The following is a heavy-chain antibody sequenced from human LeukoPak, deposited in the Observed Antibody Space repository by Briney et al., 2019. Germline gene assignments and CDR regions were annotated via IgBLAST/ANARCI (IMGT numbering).Heavy chain of an antibody. V-gene: IGHV4-39*01. CDR2: IYYSGST. CDR1: GRSISSSSHY. D-gene: IGHD5-18*01. J-gene: IGHJ4*02. Sequence: SETLSLTYTVSGRSISSSSHYWGWIRQPPGKGLEWIGSIYYSGSTYYNPSLKSRVTISVDTSKNQFSLKLSSVTAADTAVYYRARHLEYTAMVLLFDYWGQGTLVTVSS. CDR3: ARHLEYTAMVLLFDY.